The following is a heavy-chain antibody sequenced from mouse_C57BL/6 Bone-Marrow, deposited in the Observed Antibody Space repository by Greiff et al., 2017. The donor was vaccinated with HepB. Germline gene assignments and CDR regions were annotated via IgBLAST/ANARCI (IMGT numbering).Heavy chain of an antibody. Sequence: VKVVESGPGLVAPSQSLSITCTVSGFSLTSYAISWVRQPPGKGLEWLGVIWTGGGTNYNSALKSRLSISKDNSKSQVFLKMNSLQTDDTARYYCARNNYGSSYDLYAMDYWGQGTSVTVSS. J-gene: IGHJ4*01. CDR1: GFSLTSYA. D-gene: IGHD1-1*01. V-gene: IGHV2-9-1*01. CDR3: ARNNYGSSYDLYAMDY. CDR2: IWTGGGT.